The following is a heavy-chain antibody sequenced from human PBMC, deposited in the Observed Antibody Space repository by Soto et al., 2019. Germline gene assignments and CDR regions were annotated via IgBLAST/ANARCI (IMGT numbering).Heavy chain of an antibody. J-gene: IGHJ4*02. Sequence: EVQLVESGGGLVQPGGSLRLSCAASGFTFTSYWMNWVRQSPGKGLEWVASINENGSQKSFVDSVKGRFTISRDDAKNSLYLQMNILGAEDTAVYYCARGMSTPGIDYWGQGTLATVSS. V-gene: IGHV3-7*03. CDR2: INENGSQK. CDR1: GFTFTSYW. CDR3: ARGMSTPGIDY. D-gene: IGHD2-15*01.